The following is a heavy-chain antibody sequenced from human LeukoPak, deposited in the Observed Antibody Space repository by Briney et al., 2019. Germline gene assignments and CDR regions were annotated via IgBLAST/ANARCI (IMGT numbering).Heavy chain of an antibody. V-gene: IGHV3-48*02. CDR3: ARGSGLGDY. CDR1: GFTFSSFR. D-gene: IGHD3-10*01. CDR2: ISSSSSI. Sequence: PGGSLRLSCAASGFTFSSFRMNWVRQAPGKGLEWVSCISSSSSIYYADSVKGRFTISRDNAKNSLYLQMNSLRDEDTAVYYCARGSGLGDYWGQGTLVTVSS. J-gene: IGHJ4*02.